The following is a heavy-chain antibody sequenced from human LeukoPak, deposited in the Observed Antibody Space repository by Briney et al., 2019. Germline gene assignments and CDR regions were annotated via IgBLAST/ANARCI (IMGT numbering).Heavy chain of an antibody. Sequence: SQTLSLTCTVSGGSISSGGYYWSWIRQHPGKGLEWIGYIYYSGSTYYNPSLKSRVTISVDTSKNQFSLKLSSVTAADTAVYYCARVRGGSSWYSLNWFDPWGQGTLVTVSS. V-gene: IGHV4-31*03. CDR2: IYYSGST. CDR3: ARVRGGSSWYSLNWFDP. J-gene: IGHJ5*02. D-gene: IGHD6-13*01. CDR1: GGSISSGGYY.